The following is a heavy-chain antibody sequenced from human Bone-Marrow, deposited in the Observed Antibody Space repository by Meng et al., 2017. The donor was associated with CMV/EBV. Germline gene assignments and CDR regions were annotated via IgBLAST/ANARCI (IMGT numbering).Heavy chain of an antibody. CDR3: TRAGVVVVPAAKSPFFFDI. V-gene: IGHV3-49*04. CDR2: IRSKAYGGTT. J-gene: IGHJ3*02. D-gene: IGHD2-2*01. Sequence: GESLKISCTASGFTFGDYAMSWVRQAPGKGLEWVGFIRSKAYGGTTEYAASVKGRFTISRDDSKSIAYLQMNSLKTEDTAAYYCTRAGVVVVPAAKSPFFFDIWGQGTMVTVSS. CDR1: GFTFGDYA.